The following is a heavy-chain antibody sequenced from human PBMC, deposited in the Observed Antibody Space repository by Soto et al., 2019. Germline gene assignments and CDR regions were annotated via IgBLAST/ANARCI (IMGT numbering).Heavy chain of an antibody. CDR3: ARHRIDSSGYYLDF. V-gene: IGHV5-51*01. D-gene: IGHD3-22*01. Sequence: GGSLKISCKGSGYSFTSFWIGWVRLMPGKGLEWIGIIYPGDSDTTYSPSFQGQVTISVDKSITTAYLQWSSLKASDSAIYYCARHRIDSSGYYLDFWGQGTLVTVSS. CDR2: IYPGDSDT. J-gene: IGHJ4*02. CDR1: GYSFTSFW.